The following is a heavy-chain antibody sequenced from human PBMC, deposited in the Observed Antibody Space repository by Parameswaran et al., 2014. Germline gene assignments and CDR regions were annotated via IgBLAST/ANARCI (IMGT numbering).Heavy chain of an antibody. J-gene: IGHJ4*02. Sequence: VRQMPGKGLEWMGIIYPSDSDTRYNSSFQGQVTISADRSISTAYLQWSSLKASDTAMYYCARLASWDFDYWGQGTLVTVSS. V-gene: IGHV5-51*01. CDR3: ARLASWDFDY. CDR2: IYPSDSDT.